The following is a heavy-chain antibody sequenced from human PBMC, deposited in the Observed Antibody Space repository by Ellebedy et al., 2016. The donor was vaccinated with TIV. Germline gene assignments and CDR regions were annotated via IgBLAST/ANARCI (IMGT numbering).Heavy chain of an antibody. CDR3: ARPDCSGGSCYPDAFDI. Sequence: KVSCKGSGYSFTSYWIGWVRQMPGKGLEWMGIIYPGDSDTRYSPSFQGQVTISADKSISTAYLQWSSLKASDTAMYYCARPDCSGGSCYPDAFDIWGQGTMVTVSS. CDR1: GYSFTSYW. V-gene: IGHV5-51*01. CDR2: IYPGDSDT. J-gene: IGHJ3*02. D-gene: IGHD2-15*01.